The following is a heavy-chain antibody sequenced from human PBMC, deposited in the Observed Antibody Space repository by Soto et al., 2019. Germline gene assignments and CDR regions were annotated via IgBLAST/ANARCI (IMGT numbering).Heavy chain of an antibody. J-gene: IGHJ4*02. CDR2: IYWDDDK. CDR3: AHHPYYGLGSYSFDY. D-gene: IGHD3-10*01. CDR1: GFSLTTSGVG. V-gene: IGHV2-5*02. Sequence: QITLKESGPTLVRPTQTLTLTCTFSGFSLTTSGVGVGWIRQPPGKALEWLAVIYWDDDKRYSSSLKSRLTIAMDYSRXQVVLTMTHMDPVDTATYYCAHHPYYGLGSYSFDYWGQGTLVTVSS.